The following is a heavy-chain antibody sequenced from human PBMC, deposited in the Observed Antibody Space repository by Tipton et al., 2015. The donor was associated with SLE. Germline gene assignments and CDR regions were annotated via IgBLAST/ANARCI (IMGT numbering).Heavy chain of an antibody. V-gene: IGHV4-34*01. D-gene: IGHD7-27*01. CDR1: GGSFSGYY. CDR2: INHSGST. J-gene: IGHJ4*02. Sequence: TLSLTCAVYGGSFSGYYWSWIRQPPGKGLEWIGEINHSGSTNYNPSLKSRVTISVDTSKNQFSLKLSSVTAADTAVYYCARRTGDRDDYWGQGTLVTASS. CDR3: ARRTGDRDDY.